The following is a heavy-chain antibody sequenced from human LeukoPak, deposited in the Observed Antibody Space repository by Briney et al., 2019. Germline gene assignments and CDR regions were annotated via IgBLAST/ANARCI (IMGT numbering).Heavy chain of an antibody. J-gene: IGHJ4*02. CDR2: IYYSGST. V-gene: IGHV4-30-4*08. CDR1: GGSISSGDYY. D-gene: IGHD3-10*01. CDR3: ARFTMVRGVIPFDY. Sequence: SETLSLTCTVSGGSISSGDYYWSWICQPPGKGLEWIGYIYYSGSTYYNPSLKSRVTISVDTSKNQFSLKLSSVTAADTAVYYCARFTMVRGVIPFDYWGQGTLVTVSS.